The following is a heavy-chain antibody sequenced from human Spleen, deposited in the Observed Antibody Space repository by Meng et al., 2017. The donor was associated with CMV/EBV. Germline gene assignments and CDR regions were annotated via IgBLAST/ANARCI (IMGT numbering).Heavy chain of an antibody. D-gene: IGHD5-18*01. CDR2: IWYDGSNK. V-gene: IGHV3-33*06. Sequence: GESLKISCAASGFTFSSYGMHWVRQAPGKGLEWVAVIWYDGSNKYYADSVKGRFTISRDNSKNTLYLQMNSLRAEDTAVYYCAKEMSRYSYGYGIDYWGQGTLVTVS. CDR3: AKEMSRYSYGYGIDY. CDR1: GFTFSSYG. J-gene: IGHJ4*02.